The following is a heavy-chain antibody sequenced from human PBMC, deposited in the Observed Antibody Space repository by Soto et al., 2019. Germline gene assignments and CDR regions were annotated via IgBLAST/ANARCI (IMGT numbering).Heavy chain of an antibody. CDR1: GGSISSYY. V-gene: IGHV4-59*08. CDR3: AAQTVVPAYTDTSDY. J-gene: IGHJ4*02. CDR2: IYYSGST. D-gene: IGHD2-2*01. Sequence: SETLSLTCTVSGGSISSYYWSWIRQPPGKGLEWIGYIYYSGSTNYNPSLKSRVTISVDTSKTQFSLKLNAVPAAETAVYYCAAQTVVPAYTDTSDYWGQGTLVTVSS.